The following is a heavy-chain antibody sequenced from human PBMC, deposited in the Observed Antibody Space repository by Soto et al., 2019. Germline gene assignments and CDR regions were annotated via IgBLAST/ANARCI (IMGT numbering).Heavy chain of an antibody. V-gene: IGHV3-33*01. CDR3: AREVWDNGGSTGGFDV. Sequence: QVQMVESGGGVVQPGRSLRLSCAVSGFTFSKFGMHWVRQAPGKGLEWVAVVWYDGSTTYYADSVKGRFTSSRDNSQNRLYLKMNTLRVEDTAVYWCAREVWDNGGSTGGFDVWVQGTTVSVST. D-gene: IGHD4-17*01. CDR2: VWYDGSTT. CDR1: GFTFSKFG. J-gene: IGHJ3*01.